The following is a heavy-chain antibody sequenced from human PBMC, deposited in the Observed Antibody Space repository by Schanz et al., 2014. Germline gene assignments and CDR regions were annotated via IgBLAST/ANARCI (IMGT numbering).Heavy chain of an antibody. CDR1: GFNFANHA. CDR3: ASGGYCTNGVCNGGRNWFDP. J-gene: IGHJ5*02. V-gene: IGHV3-33*05. CDR2: ISSDGSKK. Sequence: QVQLVESGGGVVQPGRSLRLSCAASGFNFANHAIHWVRQGQGNGLQWVAVISSDGSKKLYADSVKARFTISRDNSKNTLYLQMNNLRAEDTAVYYCASGGYCTNGVCNGGRNWFDPWGQGTLVTVSS. D-gene: IGHD2-8*01.